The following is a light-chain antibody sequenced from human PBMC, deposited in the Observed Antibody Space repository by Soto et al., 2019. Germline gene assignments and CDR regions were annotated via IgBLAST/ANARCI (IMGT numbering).Light chain of an antibody. CDR3: QQRSSWPFT. V-gene: IGKV3-11*01. CDR2: ATS. Sequence: EVVLTQSPATLSLSPGEGATLSCRASQSIGNYLAWYQQKPGQAPRLLIYATSNRATGIPARFSGSGSGTDFTLTISSLEPEDFAVYYCQQRSSWPFTFGPGPKLDI. CDR1: QSIGNY. J-gene: IGKJ3*01.